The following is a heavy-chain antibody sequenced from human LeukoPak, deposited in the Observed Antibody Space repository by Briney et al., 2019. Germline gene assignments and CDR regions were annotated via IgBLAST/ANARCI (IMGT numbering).Heavy chain of an antibody. Sequence: VKLSCAASRGTFSSYAISWGRQAPGQGLEWMGGIIPIFGTANSAQKFQCRVTITADESTSTAYMELSSLRSEDTAVYYCARGPPDCSSTSCYFYDYWGQGTLVTVSS. CDR1: RGTFSSYA. V-gene: IGHV1-69*01. J-gene: IGHJ4*02. CDR2: IIPIFGTA. CDR3: ARGPPDCSSTSCYFYDY. D-gene: IGHD2-2*01.